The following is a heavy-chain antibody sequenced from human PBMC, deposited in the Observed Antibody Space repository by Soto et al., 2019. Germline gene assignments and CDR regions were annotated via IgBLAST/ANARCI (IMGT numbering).Heavy chain of an antibody. D-gene: IGHD3-10*01. Sequence: GGSLRLSCAASGFTFSSYAMSWVRQAPGKGLEWVSAISGSGGSTYYADSVKGRFTISRDNSKNTLYLQMNSLRAEDTAVYYCAKSPTMVYYGSGSYFVHWGQGTLVTVSS. J-gene: IGHJ5*02. CDR3: AKSPTMVYYGSGSYFVH. CDR1: GFTFSSYA. CDR2: ISGSGGST. V-gene: IGHV3-23*01.